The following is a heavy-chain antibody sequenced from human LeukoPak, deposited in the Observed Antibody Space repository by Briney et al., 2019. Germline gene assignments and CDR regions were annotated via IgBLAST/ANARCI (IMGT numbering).Heavy chain of an antibody. J-gene: IGHJ4*02. Sequence: GGSLRLPCAASGFTFSSYAMSLVRQAPGKGLEWVSSISSSSSYIYYADSVRGRFTISRDNAKNSLYLQMNSLRAEDTAVYYCARDVAFDYWGQGTLVTVSS. V-gene: IGHV3-21*01. CDR3: ARDVAFDY. CDR2: ISSSSSYI. D-gene: IGHD5-12*01. CDR1: GFTFSSYA.